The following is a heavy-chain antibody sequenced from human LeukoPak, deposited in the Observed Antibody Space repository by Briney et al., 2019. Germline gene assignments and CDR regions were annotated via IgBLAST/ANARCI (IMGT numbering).Heavy chain of an antibody. Sequence: SETLSLTCTVSGASINNYYWTWVRQPPGKGLEWIGYSGNTNYNPSLKGRVTISIDTSKNQFSLKLTSVTTADTAIYYCARDTNWFDPWGLGTLVTVSS. CDR1: GASINNYY. V-gene: IGHV4-59*01. J-gene: IGHJ5*02. CDR2: SGNT. D-gene: IGHD1-1*01. CDR3: ARDTNWFDP.